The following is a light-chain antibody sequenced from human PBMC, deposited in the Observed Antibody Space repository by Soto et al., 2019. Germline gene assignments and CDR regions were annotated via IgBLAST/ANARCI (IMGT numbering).Light chain of an antibody. V-gene: IGLV2-8*01. CDR1: SSDVGGYNY. CDR2: EVS. CDR3: SSYAGSNKFVV. Sequence: QSALTQPPSASGSPGQSVTISCTGTSSDVGGYNYVSWYQQHPGKAPKLMIYEVSKRPSGVHDRFSGSKSGNTASLTVSGLQAEDEADYYCSSYAGSNKFVVFGGGTMLTVL. J-gene: IGLJ2*01.